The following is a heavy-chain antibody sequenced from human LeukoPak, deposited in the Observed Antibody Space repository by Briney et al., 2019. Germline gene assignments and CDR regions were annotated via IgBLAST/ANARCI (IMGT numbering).Heavy chain of an antibody. Sequence: GGSLKLSCAASGVTFSGSTMHWVRQASGKGREWVGRIRSKADSYATSYAASVKGRFTISRDDSKNTAFLQMNSLKTEDTAVYYCTRLDWNDEGFDYWGQGTLVTVSS. CDR2: IRSKADSYAT. CDR1: GVTFSGST. CDR3: TRLDWNDEGFDY. J-gene: IGHJ4*02. V-gene: IGHV3-73*01. D-gene: IGHD1-1*01.